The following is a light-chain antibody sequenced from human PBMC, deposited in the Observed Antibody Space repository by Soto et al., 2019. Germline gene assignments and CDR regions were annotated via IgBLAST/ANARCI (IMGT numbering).Light chain of an antibody. CDR3: SSYTSSSTSV. CDR1: SSDVGGYNY. Sequence: QSALTQPASVSGSPGQSITISCTGTSSDVGGYNYVSWYQQHPGKAPKLMIYEVSNRPSGVSNRFSGSKSRNTASLTISGLQAEDEADYYCSSYTSSSTSVFGTGTKLTVL. CDR2: EVS. J-gene: IGLJ1*01. V-gene: IGLV2-14*01.